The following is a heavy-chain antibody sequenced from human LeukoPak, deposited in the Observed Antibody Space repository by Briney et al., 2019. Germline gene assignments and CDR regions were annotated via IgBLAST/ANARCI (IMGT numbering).Heavy chain of an antibody. J-gene: IGHJ6*02. Sequence: GGSLRLSCAASGFTFDDCAMHWVRQAPGKGLEWVSLISWDGGSTYYADSVKGRFTISRDNSKNSLYLQMNSLRAEDTALYYCAKDIHCSSTSCRNPDYYYYGMDVWGQGTTVTVSS. CDR2: ISWDGGST. CDR3: AKDIHCSSTSCRNPDYYYYGMDV. D-gene: IGHD2-2*01. V-gene: IGHV3-43D*03. CDR1: GFTFDDCA.